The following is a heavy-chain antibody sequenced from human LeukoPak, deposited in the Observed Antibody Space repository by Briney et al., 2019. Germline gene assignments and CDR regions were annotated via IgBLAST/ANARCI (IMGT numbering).Heavy chain of an antibody. Sequence: PSETLSLTCTVSGGSISSGSYYWSWIRQPAGKGLEWIGRIYTSGSTNYNPSLKSRVTISVDTSKNQFSLKLSSVTAADTAVYYCAMNSSGWYGNAFDIWGQGTMVTVSS. CDR1: GGSISSGSYY. J-gene: IGHJ3*02. CDR3: AMNSSGWYGNAFDI. V-gene: IGHV4-61*02. D-gene: IGHD6-19*01. CDR2: IYTSGST.